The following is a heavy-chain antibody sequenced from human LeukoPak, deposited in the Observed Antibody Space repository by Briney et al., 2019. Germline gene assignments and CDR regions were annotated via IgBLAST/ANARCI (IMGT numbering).Heavy chain of an antibody. CDR3: ARNVAGRQQLVHWFDP. Sequence: GGSLRLSCAASGFTLSSCAMHWVRQAPGKGLEWVAVISYDGSNKYYADSVKGRFTISRDNSKNTLYLQMNSLRAEDTAVYYCARNVAGRQQLVHWFDPWGQGTLVTVSS. CDR1: GFTLSSCA. CDR2: ISYDGSNK. J-gene: IGHJ5*02. V-gene: IGHV3-30-3*01. D-gene: IGHD6-13*01.